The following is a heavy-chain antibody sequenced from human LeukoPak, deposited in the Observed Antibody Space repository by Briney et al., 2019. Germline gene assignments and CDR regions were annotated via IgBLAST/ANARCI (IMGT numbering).Heavy chain of an antibody. V-gene: IGHV3-72*01. CDR2: IRKKANSYTT. D-gene: IGHD1-26*01. J-gene: IGHJ4*02. CDR3: ARLVGANN. Sequence: GSLKLLFSSSGFNFSDQDMDWGRPGPGEGLGWVGRIRKKANSYTTEYAASVKGRFTISRDDSQNSLYLQMNSLTAEDTAVYYCARLVGANNWGQGTLVIVSS. CDR1: GFNFSDQD.